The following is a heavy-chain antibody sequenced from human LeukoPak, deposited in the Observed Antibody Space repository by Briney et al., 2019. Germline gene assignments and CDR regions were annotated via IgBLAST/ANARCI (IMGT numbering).Heavy chain of an antibody. CDR2: IKSDGSST. CDR3: ARGDPTVTTTGSGGLDI. V-gene: IGHV3-74*01. Sequence: GGSLRLSCAASGFTFRSYWMHWVRLPPGKRLVWVSRIKSDGSSTSYADFVKGRFTISRDNAKNTLYLQMNSLRAEDTAVYYCARGDPTVTTTGSGGLDIWGQGTMVTVSS. D-gene: IGHD4-17*01. CDR1: GFTFRSYW. J-gene: IGHJ3*02.